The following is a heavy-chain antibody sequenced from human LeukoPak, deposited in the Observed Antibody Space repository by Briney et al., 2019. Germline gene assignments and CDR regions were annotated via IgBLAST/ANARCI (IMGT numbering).Heavy chain of an antibody. J-gene: IGHJ4*02. Sequence: GGSLSFPCEPPGLPFISFEINGVARAQGKGRKGVSYISGSGATIYYADSVKGRFTISRDNAKNSLYLQMNSLRAEDTAVYYCARDVVGLGYSDYWGQGTLVTVSS. CDR1: GLPFISFE. CDR2: ISGSGATI. CDR3: ARDVVGLGYSDY. D-gene: IGHD2-21*01. V-gene: IGHV3-48*03.